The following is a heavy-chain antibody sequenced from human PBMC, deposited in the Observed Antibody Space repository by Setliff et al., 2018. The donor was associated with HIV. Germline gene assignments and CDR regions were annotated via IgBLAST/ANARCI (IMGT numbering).Heavy chain of an antibody. V-gene: IGHV4-38-2*01. J-gene: IGHJ3*02. CDR2: IHHSGSA. Sequence: SETLPLTCAVSGYSISDGYYWGLIRQPPGKGPEWIGSIHHSGSAHFHPSLKSRVAMSVDTSENQFSLTLSSVTAADTAVYYCASPRSLLVWYEAFDIWGQGTMVTVSS. D-gene: IGHD3-16*01. CDR1: GYSISDGYY. CDR3: ASPRSLLVWYEAFDI.